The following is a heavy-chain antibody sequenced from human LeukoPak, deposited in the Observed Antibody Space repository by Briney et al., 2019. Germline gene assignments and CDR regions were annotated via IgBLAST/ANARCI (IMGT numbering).Heavy chain of an antibody. CDR1: GFTCYYYP. CDR2: LSWNSRNL. Sequence: SLRLSCAASGFTCYYYPMHWVPPAPGNGREGGSGLSWNSRNLDSAYSVKGRFTSAKYNAKTSLYLQLNSLRAEDTALYSCEKDLRGYSYGPPVAFDIWGQGTMVTVSS. J-gene: IGHJ3*02. CDR3: EKDLRGYSYGPPVAFDI. V-gene: IGHV3-9*01. D-gene: IGHD5-18*01.